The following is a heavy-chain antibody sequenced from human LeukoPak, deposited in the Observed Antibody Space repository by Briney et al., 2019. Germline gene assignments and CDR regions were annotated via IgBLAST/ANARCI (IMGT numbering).Heavy chain of an antibody. CDR3: ARIMPASGTPYDAFDT. Sequence: GESLKISCKASGYSFPVYWIGWVRQLPGKGLEWMGIVYPADSHTTYSPSFEGQVTISADKSSTTAYLQWSSLKASDTAMYYCARIMPASGTPYDAFDTWGQGTMVTVSA. CDR2: VYPADSHT. CDR1: GYSFPVYW. V-gene: IGHV5-51*01. D-gene: IGHD1-1*01. J-gene: IGHJ3*02.